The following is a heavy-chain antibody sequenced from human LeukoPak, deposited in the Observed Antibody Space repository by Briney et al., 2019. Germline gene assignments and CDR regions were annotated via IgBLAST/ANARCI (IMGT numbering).Heavy chain of an antibody. D-gene: IGHD4-11*01. CDR2: IYHSGST. J-gene: IGHJ4*02. Sequence: SETLSLTCAVSGYSISSGYYWGWIRQPPGKGLEWIGIIYHSGSTYYNPSLKSRVTISVDTSKNQFSLKLSSVTAADTAVYYCARDRDYSNTERGFDYWGQGTLVTVSS. CDR1: GYSISSGYY. CDR3: ARDRDYSNTERGFDY. V-gene: IGHV4-38-2*02.